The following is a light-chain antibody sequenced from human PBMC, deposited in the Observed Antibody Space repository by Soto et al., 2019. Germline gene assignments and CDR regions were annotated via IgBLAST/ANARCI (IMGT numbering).Light chain of an antibody. V-gene: IGKV1-5*03. Sequence: DIQMTQSPSTLSASVGDRVTITCRASQSISSWLAWFQQKPGKAPNLLIYRASKLETGVPSRFSGSGFGTEFTLTISSLQPDDFATYYCQQYNSYSYTFGQGIKLEI. CDR2: RAS. J-gene: IGKJ2*01. CDR1: QSISSW. CDR3: QQYNSYSYT.